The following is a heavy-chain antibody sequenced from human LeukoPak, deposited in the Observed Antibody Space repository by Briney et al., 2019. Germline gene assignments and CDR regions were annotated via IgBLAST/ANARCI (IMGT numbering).Heavy chain of an antibody. CDR3: ARDYSSSRTHDFDY. Sequence: SETLSLTCAVYGGSFSGYYWSWIRQPPGKGLEWIGEINHSGSTYYNPSLKSRVTISVDTSKNQFSLKLSSVTAADTAVYYCARDYSSSRTHDFDYWGQGTLVTVSS. D-gene: IGHD6-6*01. CDR2: INHSGST. J-gene: IGHJ4*02. V-gene: IGHV4-34*01. CDR1: GGSFSGYY.